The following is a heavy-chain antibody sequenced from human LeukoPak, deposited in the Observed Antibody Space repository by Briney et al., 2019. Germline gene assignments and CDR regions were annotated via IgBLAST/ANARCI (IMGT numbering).Heavy chain of an antibody. CDR3: ARGHFWSGYYPDV. V-gene: IGHV1-2*02. J-gene: IGHJ6*04. CDR1: GYTFTAHY. Sequence: ASVKVSCKASGYTFTAHYIHWVRQAPGQGFEWMGWINPNSGGPNYAQKFQGRVTMTRDTSISTAYMELSRLRSDDTAVYYCARGHFWSGYYPDVWGKGTTVTVSS. CDR2: INPNSGGP. D-gene: IGHD3-3*02.